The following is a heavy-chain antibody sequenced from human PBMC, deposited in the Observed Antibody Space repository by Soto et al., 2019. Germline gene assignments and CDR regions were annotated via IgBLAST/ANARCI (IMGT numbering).Heavy chain of an antibody. D-gene: IGHD3-16*01. CDR3: VRSPKIGVRGAF. CDR2: IKVGSSRI. CDR1: GFSFSAYN. J-gene: IGHJ1*01. V-gene: IGHV3-21*01. Sequence: GGSLRLSCIGSGFSFSAYNMNWVRQAPGKGLERVSSIKVGSSRIYQPDSMKGRFTISRDDARNSVYLQINSLRAEDTALYFCVRSPKIGVRGAFWGRGTQVTVSS.